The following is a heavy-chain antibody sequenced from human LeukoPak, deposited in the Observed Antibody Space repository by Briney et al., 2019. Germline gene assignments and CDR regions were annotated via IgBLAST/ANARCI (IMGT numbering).Heavy chain of an antibody. J-gene: IGHJ6*03. V-gene: IGHV1-2*02. D-gene: IGHD3-10*01. Sequence: GASVKVSCKASGYTFTGYYMHWVRQAPGQGLEWMGWVNPNNGGTNYGQKFQGRVTMTRDTSISTAYMELSRLRSDDTAVYYCARVTENYGSGRRHDYYYYMDVWGKGTTVTISS. CDR1: GYTFTGYY. CDR3: ARVTENYGSGRRHDYYYYMDV. CDR2: VNPNNGGT.